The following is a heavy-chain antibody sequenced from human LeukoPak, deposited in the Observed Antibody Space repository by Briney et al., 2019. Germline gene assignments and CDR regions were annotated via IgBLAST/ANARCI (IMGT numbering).Heavy chain of an antibody. V-gene: IGHV4-34*01. Sequence: TSETLSLTCAVFGGSFDGYYWSWIRQPPGKGLEWIGEITYDGSTNYNPSLKSRVTISVDTSKIQFSLNLSSVTAADTAIYYCARGLASGYPPIPFDYWGQGTQVTVSS. CDR1: GGSFDGYY. D-gene: IGHD3-3*01. J-gene: IGHJ4*02. CDR2: ITYDGST. CDR3: ARGLASGYPPIPFDY.